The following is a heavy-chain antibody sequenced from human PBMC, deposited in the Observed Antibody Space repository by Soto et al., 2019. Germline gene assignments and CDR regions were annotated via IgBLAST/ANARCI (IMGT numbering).Heavy chain of an antibody. CDR2: IYWDDDK. CDR1: GFSLSSTRVA. D-gene: IGHD6-19*01. Sequence: QITLKESGPTLVKPTQTLTLTCTFSGFSLSSTRVAVGWIRQPPGKALEWLALIYWDDDKRYSPFLKSRLTITQDTSKIHVVLTMSNMDPVDTATYYCAHSVVAGLRYYFDYWGQGTLVTVSS. V-gene: IGHV2-5*02. CDR3: AHSVVAGLRYYFDY. J-gene: IGHJ4*02.